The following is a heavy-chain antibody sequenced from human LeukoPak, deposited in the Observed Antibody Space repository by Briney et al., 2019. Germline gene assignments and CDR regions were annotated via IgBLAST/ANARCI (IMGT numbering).Heavy chain of an antibody. J-gene: IGHJ4*02. CDR3: ARDPDGVLPDY. CDR1: GGSISSYY. Sequence: SETLSLTCTVSGGSISSYYWSWIRQPPGKGLAWIGYIYYSGSTNYNPSLKSRVTISVDTSKNQFSLKLSSVTSADTAVYYCARDPDGVLPDYWGQGTLVTVSS. CDR2: IYYSGST. V-gene: IGHV4-59*01. D-gene: IGHD3-16*01.